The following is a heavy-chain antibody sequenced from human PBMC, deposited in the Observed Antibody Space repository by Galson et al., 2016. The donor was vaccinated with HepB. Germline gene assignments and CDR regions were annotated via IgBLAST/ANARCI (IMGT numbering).Heavy chain of an antibody. Sequence: SLRLSCAASGFTFSRYWIHWVRQAPGKGLMWVSRINPDGSWTTYADSVKGRFTISRDNSKNTLYLQMYSLRAEDTAVYYCAKGRGAGYSGCEWNFDYWGQGSLVTVSS. CDR2: INPDGSWT. CDR1: GFTFSRYW. V-gene: IGHV3-74*01. CDR3: AKGRGAGYSGCEWNFDY. D-gene: IGHD5-12*01. J-gene: IGHJ4*02.